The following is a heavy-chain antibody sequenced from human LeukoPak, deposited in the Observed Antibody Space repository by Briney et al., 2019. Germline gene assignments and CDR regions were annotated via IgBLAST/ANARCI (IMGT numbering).Heavy chain of an antibody. CDR1: GYTLTELS. Sequence: ASVKVSCKVSGYTLTELSMHWVRQAPGKGLEWMGGFDPEDGETIYAQKFQGRVTMTEDTSTDTAYMELSSLRSEDTAVYYCATLVVDQLLYRYYYYMDVWGKGTTVTVSS. CDR3: ATLVVDQLLYRYYYYMDV. J-gene: IGHJ6*03. CDR2: FDPEDGET. D-gene: IGHD2-2*02. V-gene: IGHV1-24*01.